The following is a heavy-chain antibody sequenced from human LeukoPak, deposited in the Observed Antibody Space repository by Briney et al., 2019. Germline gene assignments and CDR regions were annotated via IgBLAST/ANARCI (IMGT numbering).Heavy chain of an antibody. CDR3: ARADYYGSGNYYTSDY. CDR2: ISYDGSNK. V-gene: IGHV3-30-3*01. CDR1: GFTFSSYA. J-gene: IGHJ4*02. D-gene: IGHD3-10*01. Sequence: GGSLRLSCAASGFTFSSYAMHWVRQAPGKGLKWVAVISYDGSNKYYADSMKGRFTISRDNSKNTLYLQMNSLRAEDTAVYYCARADYYGSGNYYTSDYWGQGTLVTVSS.